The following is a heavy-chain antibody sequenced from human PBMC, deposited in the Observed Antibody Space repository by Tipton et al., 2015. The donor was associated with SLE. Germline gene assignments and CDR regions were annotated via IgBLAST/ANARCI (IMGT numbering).Heavy chain of an antibody. CDR2: IYYSGST. J-gene: IGHJ4*02. Sequence: TLSLTCTVSGGSISSGSYYWSWIRQPAGKGLEWIGHIYYSGSTNYNPSLKSRVTISVDTSKNQFSLKLSSVTAADTAVYYCARRGRPFDYWGQGTLVTVSS. V-gene: IGHV4-61*09. D-gene: IGHD3-10*01. CDR1: GGSISSGSYY. CDR3: ARRGRPFDY.